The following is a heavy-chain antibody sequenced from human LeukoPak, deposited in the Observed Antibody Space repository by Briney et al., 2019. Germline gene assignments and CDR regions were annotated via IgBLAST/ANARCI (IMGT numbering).Heavy chain of an antibody. D-gene: IGHD6-13*01. CDR1: GFTVSSNY. V-gene: IGHV3-66*01. J-gene: IGHJ6*03. CDR3: ARDREKQQLPQFFYYYYMDV. Sequence: GGSLRLSCAASGFTVSSNYMSWVRQAPGKWLEWVSVIYSGGSTYYADSVKGRFTISRDNARNSLYLQMNSLRAEDTAVYYCARDREKQQLPQFFYYYYMDVWGKGTTVTVSS. CDR2: IYSGGST.